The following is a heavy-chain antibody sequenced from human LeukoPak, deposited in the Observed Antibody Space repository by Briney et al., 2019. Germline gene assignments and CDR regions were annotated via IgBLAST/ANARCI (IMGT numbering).Heavy chain of an antibody. J-gene: IGHJ4*02. Sequence: ASVTVSCKASGYTFTSYGISWVRQAPGQGLGWMGCISSYNGNTDYAQKLQGRVTMTTDTSTSTAYMELRSLRSDDTAVYYCARDSLRFGAPRFDYWGQGTLVTVSS. CDR2: ISSYNGNT. V-gene: IGHV1-18*04. CDR3: ARDSLRFGAPRFDY. D-gene: IGHD3-10*01. CDR1: GYTFTSYG.